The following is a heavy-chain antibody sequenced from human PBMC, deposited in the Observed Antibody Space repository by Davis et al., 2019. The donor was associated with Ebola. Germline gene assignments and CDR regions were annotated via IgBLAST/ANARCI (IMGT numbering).Heavy chain of an antibody. J-gene: IGHJ4*02. D-gene: IGHD2-21*02. CDR2: INAGNGNT. Sequence: ASVNVSCKSSGYTYTSYAMHWLRQAPGQRLEWMGWINAGNGNTKYSQKFQGRVTITRDTSASTAYMELSSLRSEDTAVYYCARGAPYCGGDCYPPFDYWGQGTLVTVSS. CDR1: GYTYTSYA. V-gene: IGHV1-3*01. CDR3: ARGAPYCGGDCYPPFDY.